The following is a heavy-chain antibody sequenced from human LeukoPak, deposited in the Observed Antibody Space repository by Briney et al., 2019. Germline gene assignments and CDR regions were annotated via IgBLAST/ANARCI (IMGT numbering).Heavy chain of an antibody. D-gene: IGHD6-25*01. CDR1: RYTFTAYY. CDR2: VNPNSGGT. J-gene: IGHJ6*03. Sequence: ASVSVSCKASRYTFTAYYMHWVRQAPGQGREWMGWVNPNSGGTNYAQKLQGRVTMTRDTSISTAYMELSRLRSDDTDGDYCASPSASLASRYYYYDMDVQGKGTTVTVSS. CDR3: ASPSASLASRYYYYDMDV. V-gene: IGHV1-2*02.